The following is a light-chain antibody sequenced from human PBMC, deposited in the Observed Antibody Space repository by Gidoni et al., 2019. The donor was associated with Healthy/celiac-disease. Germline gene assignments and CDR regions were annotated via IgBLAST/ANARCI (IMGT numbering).Light chain of an antibody. CDR2: WAS. CDR3: QQYYSPPYT. J-gene: IGKJ2*01. Sequence: DIVMTQAPDSLAVSLDERATNNCKSSQSVLYSSNNKNYLSWYQHKPAQPPKLLIYWASPRESGVPNRFRGSGSGTAFTLALSSLQAEDVAVYYCQQYYSPPYTFGQGTKLEIK. V-gene: IGKV4-1*01. CDR1: QSVLYSSNNKNY.